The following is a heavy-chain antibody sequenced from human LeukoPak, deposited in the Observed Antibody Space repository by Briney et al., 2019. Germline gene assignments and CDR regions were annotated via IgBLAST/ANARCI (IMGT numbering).Heavy chain of an antibody. J-gene: IGHJ4*02. Sequence: GGSLRLSCAASGFTFSGSAMHWVRQASGKGLEWVGRIRSKANSYATAYAASVKGRFTLSRDDSKNTAYLQMNSLKTEDTAVYYCTRQLDYGGNSRLDYWGQGTLVTVSS. CDR2: IRSKANSYAT. CDR1: GFTFSGSA. D-gene: IGHD4-23*01. CDR3: TRQLDYGGNSRLDY. V-gene: IGHV3-73*01.